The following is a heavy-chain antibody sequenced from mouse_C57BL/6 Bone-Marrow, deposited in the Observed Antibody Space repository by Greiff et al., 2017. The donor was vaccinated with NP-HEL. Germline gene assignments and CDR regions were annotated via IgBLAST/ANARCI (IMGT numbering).Heavy chain of an antibody. CDR3: AQMNLYYYGSSYGYFDY. D-gene: IGHD1-1*01. CDR2: IWWNDDK. CDR1: GFSLTTSNMG. V-gene: IGHV8-5*01. J-gene: IGHJ2*01. Sequence: QVTLKESGPGILQPSQTLSLTCSFSGFSLTTSNMGIGWIRPPSGKGLVWLAHIWWNDDKYYNPSLKNRLTISKDTSTTHVFLQSTSVDTADTATYYCAQMNLYYYGSSYGYFDYWGQGTPLTVSA.